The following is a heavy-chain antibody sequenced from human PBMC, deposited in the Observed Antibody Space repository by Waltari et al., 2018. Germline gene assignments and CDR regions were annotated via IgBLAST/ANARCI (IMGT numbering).Heavy chain of an antibody. D-gene: IGHD2-8*01. CDR1: GFTFSSYG. CDR3: AKDQGYMVYAISEFDY. Sequence: QVQLVESGGGVVQPGRSLRLSCAASGFTFSSYGMHWVRQAPGKGLEGVAVIWYDGSNKYYADSVKGRFTISRDNSKNTLYLQMNSLRAEDTAMYYCAKDQGYMVYAISEFDYWGQGTLVTVSS. J-gene: IGHJ4*02. CDR2: IWYDGSNK. V-gene: IGHV3-30*18.